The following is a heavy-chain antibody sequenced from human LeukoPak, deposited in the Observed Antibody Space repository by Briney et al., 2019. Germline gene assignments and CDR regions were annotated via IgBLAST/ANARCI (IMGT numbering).Heavy chain of an antibody. Sequence: SETLSLTCTVSGGSISSSSYYWGWIRQPPGKGLEWIGSIYYSGSTYYNPSLKSRVTISVDTSKNQFSLKLSSVTAADTAVYYCARVGDRFGESVVNGVLGYWGQGTLVTVSS. J-gene: IGHJ4*02. D-gene: IGHD3-10*01. CDR1: GGSISSSSYY. CDR3: ARVGDRFGESVVNGVLGY. CDR2: IYYSGST. V-gene: IGHV4-39*07.